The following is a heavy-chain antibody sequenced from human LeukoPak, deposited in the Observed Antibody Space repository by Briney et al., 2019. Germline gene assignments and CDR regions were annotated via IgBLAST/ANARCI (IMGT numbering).Heavy chain of an antibody. V-gene: IGHV1-69*04. CDR2: IIPILGIA. D-gene: IGHD4-23*01. Sequence: ASVKVSCKTSGYTFTNYGISWVRQAPGQGLEWMGRIIPILGIANYAQKFQGRVTITADKSTSTAYMELSSLRSEDTAVYYCARELHDYGGNGGYYYGMDVWGQGTTVTVSS. CDR3: ARELHDYGGNGGYYYGMDV. CDR1: GYTFTNYG. J-gene: IGHJ6*02.